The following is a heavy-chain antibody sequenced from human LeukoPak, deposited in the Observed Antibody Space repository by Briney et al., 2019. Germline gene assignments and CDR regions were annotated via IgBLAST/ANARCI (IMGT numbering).Heavy chain of an antibody. V-gene: IGHV3-23*01. Sequence: PGGSLRLSCAASGFTFSSYAMSWVRQAPGKGLEWVSAISGSGGSTYYADSVKGRFTISRDNSKNTLYLQMNSLRAEDTAVYYCAKSPPYDYAWGSYRSYYFGYWGQGTLVTVSS. CDR1: GFTFSSYA. CDR2: ISGSGGST. CDR3: AKSPPYDYAWGSYRSYYFGY. D-gene: IGHD3-16*02. J-gene: IGHJ4*02.